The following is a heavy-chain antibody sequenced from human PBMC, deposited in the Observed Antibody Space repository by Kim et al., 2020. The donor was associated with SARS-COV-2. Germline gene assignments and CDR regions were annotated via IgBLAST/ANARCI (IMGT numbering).Heavy chain of an antibody. Sequence: GGSLRLSCAASGFTFSNAWMSWVRQAPGKGLEWVGRIKSKTDGGTTDYAAPVKGRFTISRDDSKNTLYLQMNSLKTEDTAVYYCTIRTTVTELMDYRGQGTLVTVSS. V-gene: IGHV3-15*01. CDR3: TIRTTVTELMDY. D-gene: IGHD4-4*01. J-gene: IGHJ4*02. CDR1: GFTFSNAW. CDR2: IKSKTDGGTT.